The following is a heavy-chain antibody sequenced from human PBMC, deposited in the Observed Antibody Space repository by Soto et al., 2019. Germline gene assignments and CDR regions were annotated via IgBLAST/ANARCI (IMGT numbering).Heavy chain of an antibody. V-gene: IGHV3-23*01. CDR3: AKDRQFRSYYESAGHYND. CDR2: ISGRGGVT. J-gene: IGHJ4*02. D-gene: IGHD3-22*01. Sequence: VQLLESGGGLVQPGGSLRLTCVGSGFTFRNQGMSWVRQAPGKGLEWVSGISGRGGVTYYADSVKGRFTISRDNSKNTLYLQMNNLRANDTAVYYCAKDRQFRSYYESAGHYNDWGQGTLVTVSS. CDR1: GFTFRNQG.